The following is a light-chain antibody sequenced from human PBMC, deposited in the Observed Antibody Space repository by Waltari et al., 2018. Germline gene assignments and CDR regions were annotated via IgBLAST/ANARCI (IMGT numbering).Light chain of an antibody. Sequence: SSELTQPPSVSVSPGQTARITCFGDALPQQYANWYQQKSGQAPVQIISKDSERPSEIPERFSGSTSGTTVTLTISGVQAQDEADYYCQAADINGLSWVFGGGTKLTVL. V-gene: IGLV3-25*03. CDR3: QAADINGLSWV. CDR1: ALPQQY. CDR2: KDS. J-gene: IGLJ3*02.